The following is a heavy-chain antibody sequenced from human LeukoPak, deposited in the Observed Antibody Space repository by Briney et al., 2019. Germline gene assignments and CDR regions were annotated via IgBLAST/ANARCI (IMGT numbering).Heavy chain of an antibody. CDR1: GGSMSTYY. CDR2: MYYSGHT. J-gene: IGHJ4*02. D-gene: IGHD2-8*01. Sequence: PSETLSLTCSVSGGSMSTYYWNWIRQSPGKGLEWIGYMYYSGHTYYNPSLKSRVTISLDTSKNQFSLRLTSVTAADTAVYYCASGHCTDDVCFFDYRGLGTLVTVSS. V-gene: IGHV4-59*01. CDR3: ASGHCTDDVCFFDY.